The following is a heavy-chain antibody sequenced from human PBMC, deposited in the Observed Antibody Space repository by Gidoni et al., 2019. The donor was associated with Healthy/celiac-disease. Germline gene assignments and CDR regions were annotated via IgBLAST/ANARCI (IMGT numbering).Heavy chain of an antibody. CDR3: ASLYDSSCYFDY. Sequence: QVQLVQSGDEVKKPGSSVKGSCKAYGVTLSSYAISWVRQAPGKGLEWMGGIIPIFGTANYAQKFQGRVTITADKSTSTSYMELRSLRSEDTAVYYCASLYDSSCYFDYWGQGTLVTVSS. J-gene: IGHJ4*02. CDR2: IIPIFGTA. CDR1: GVTLSSYA. V-gene: IGHV1-69*06. D-gene: IGHD3-22*01.